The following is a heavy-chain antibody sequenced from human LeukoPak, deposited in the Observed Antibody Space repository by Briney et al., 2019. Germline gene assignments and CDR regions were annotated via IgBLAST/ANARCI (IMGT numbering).Heavy chain of an antibody. Sequence: ASVKVSCKASGYTFTGYYMHWVRQAPGQGLEWMGWISPNSGATNYAQKFQARVTMTGDTSISTAYMELSSLRSDDTAVYYCARLGGGSSWSNFDYWGQGTLVTVSS. CDR3: ARLGGGSSWSNFDY. CDR1: GYTFTGYY. CDR2: ISPNSGAT. D-gene: IGHD6-13*01. J-gene: IGHJ4*02. V-gene: IGHV1-2*02.